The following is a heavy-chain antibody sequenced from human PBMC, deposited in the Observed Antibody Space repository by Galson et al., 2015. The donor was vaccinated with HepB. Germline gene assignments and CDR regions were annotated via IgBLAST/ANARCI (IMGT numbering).Heavy chain of an antibody. CDR3: VKDRLGELPLV. CDR1: GFTFSGSA. D-gene: IGHD3-16*01. CDR2: ISVDGAIT. Sequence: SLRLSCAASGFTFSGSAMNWVRQAPGQGLEWVARISVDGAITTYADSVRGRFTISRADSRSTLYLQMNSLRAEDTAMYYCVKDRLGELPLVWGQGTMVTVSS. V-gene: IGHV3-23*01. J-gene: IGHJ3*01.